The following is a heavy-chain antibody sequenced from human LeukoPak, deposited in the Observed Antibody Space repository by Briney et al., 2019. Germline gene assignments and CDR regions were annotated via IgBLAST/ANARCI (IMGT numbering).Heavy chain of an antibody. D-gene: IGHD2-2*01. V-gene: IGHV3-7*01. J-gene: IGHJ6*03. CDR2: IKQDGSEK. CDR3: AREKFTVLPTTIDAGTSTPGAREPWSPSPQYYYYMDV. Sequence: GGSLRLSCAASGFTFSSYWMSWVRQAPGKGLEWVANIKQDGSEKYYVDSVKGRFTISRDNAKNPLYLQMNSLRAEDTAVYYCAREKFTVLPTTIDAGTSTPGAREPWSPSPQYYYYMDVWGKGTTVTISS. CDR1: GFTFSSYW.